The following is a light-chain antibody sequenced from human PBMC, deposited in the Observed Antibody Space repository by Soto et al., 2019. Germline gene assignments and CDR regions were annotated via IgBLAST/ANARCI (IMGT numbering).Light chain of an antibody. V-gene: IGKV1-39*01. CDR2: GAS. Sequence: DIQMTQSPSSLSASLGDRVTITCRASQSISSYLNWYQQKPGKAPKLLIYGASSLQSGVPSRFSGSGSGTDFTLTISILQPEDFATYYCQQSYSTPSTFGQGTKVEIK. J-gene: IGKJ1*01. CDR3: QQSYSTPST. CDR1: QSISSY.